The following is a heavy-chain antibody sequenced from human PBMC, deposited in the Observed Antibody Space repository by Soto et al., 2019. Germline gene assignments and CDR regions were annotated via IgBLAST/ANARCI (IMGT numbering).Heavy chain of an antibody. D-gene: IGHD7-27*01. CDR1: GGTFSTSD. CDR3: ATQLNGDLDF. J-gene: IGHJ4*02. CDR2: IIPVFGTA. Sequence: QVQLVQSGAEVRKPGSSVKVSCKASGGTFSTSDMNWVRQAPGQGLEWMGSIIPVFGTATYAQSFQGRLTITADGSTTTGYMELSSLRSEDTAVYYCATQLNGDLDFWGQGTLLIVSS. V-gene: IGHV1-69*15.